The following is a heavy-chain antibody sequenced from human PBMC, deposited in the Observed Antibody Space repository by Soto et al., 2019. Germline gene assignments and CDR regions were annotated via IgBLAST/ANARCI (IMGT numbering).Heavy chain of an antibody. CDR1: GFTFSDYY. CDR3: ARDLPLYCSGGSCYVAHYYYGMDV. CDR2: ISSSGSTI. Sequence: GGSLRLSCAASGFTFSDYYMSWIRQAPGKGLEWVSYISSSGSTIYYADSVKGRFTISRDNAKNSLYLQMNSLRAEDTAVYYCARDLPLYCSGGSCYVAHYYYGMDVWGQGTTVTVSS. J-gene: IGHJ6*02. D-gene: IGHD2-15*01. V-gene: IGHV3-11*01.